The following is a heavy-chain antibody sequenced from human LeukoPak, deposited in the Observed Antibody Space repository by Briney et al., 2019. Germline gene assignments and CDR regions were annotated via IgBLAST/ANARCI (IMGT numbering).Heavy chain of an antibody. V-gene: IGHV4-34*01. CDR3: ARRKRSGCSSTSCLLNWFYP. J-gene: IGHJ5*02. CDR2: INHSGGT. Sequence: PSETLSLTCAVYGGSFSGCYWSWIRQPPGKGLEWVGDINHSGGTNYNPSLKSRVTISVDTSKNQCSLKLSSVPAADTAVYYCARRKRSGCSSTSCLLNWFYPWGQGTLVSVSS. CDR1: GGSFSGCY. D-gene: IGHD2-2*01.